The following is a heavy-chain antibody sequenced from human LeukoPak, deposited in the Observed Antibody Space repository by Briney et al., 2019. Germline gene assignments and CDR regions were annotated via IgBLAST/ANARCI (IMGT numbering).Heavy chain of an antibody. CDR2: IYYSGST. J-gene: IGHJ4*02. V-gene: IGHV4-59*01. D-gene: IGHD5-24*01. CDR1: GGSISSYY. CDR3: ARDLGDGYNWAY. Sequence: SETLSLTCTVSGGSISSYYWSWIRQPPGKGLEWIGYIYYSGSTNYNPSLKSRVTISVDTSKNQFSLKLTSVTAADTAVYYCARDLGDGYNWAYWGQGTLVIVSS.